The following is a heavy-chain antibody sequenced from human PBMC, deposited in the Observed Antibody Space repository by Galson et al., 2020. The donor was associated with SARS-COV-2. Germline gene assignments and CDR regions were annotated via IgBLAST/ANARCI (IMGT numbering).Heavy chain of an antibody. D-gene: IGHD3-3*01. CDR3: ARALTIFGVVSHYGMDV. V-gene: IGHV1-18*01. CDR2: ISAYNGNT. J-gene: IGHJ6*02. Sequence: ASVKVSCKASGYTFTSYGISWVRQAPGQGLEWMGWISAYNGNTNYAQKLQGRVTMTTDTSTSTAYMELRSLRSDDTAVYYCARALTIFGVVSHYGMDVWGQGTTVTVSS. CDR1: GYTFTSYG.